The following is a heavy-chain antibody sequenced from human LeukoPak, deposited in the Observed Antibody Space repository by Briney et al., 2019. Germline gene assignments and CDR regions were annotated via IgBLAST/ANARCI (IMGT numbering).Heavy chain of an antibody. J-gene: IGHJ4*02. V-gene: IGHV3-53*01. CDR1: GFSVSDNY. Sequence: GGSLRLSCAVSGFSVSDNYVSWVRRAPGKGLQWVSIIYPNTNTYNAASVKGRFTISRDNSKNTIYLEVDSLTAEDTAVYYCARTNPVYGDYDYWGLGTLVTVSS. CDR3: ARTNPVYGDYDY. CDR2: IYPNTNT. D-gene: IGHD4-17*01.